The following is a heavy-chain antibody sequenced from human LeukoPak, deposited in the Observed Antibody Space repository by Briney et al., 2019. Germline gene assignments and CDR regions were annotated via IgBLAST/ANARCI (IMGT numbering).Heavy chain of an antibody. D-gene: IGHD3-16*02. V-gene: IGHV3-66*01. J-gene: IGHJ4*02. CDR2: IYSGGST. CDR1: GFTVSSNY. CDR3: SGGVTFGGVIVPFDY. Sequence: GGSLRLSCAASGFTVSSNYMSWVRQAPGKGLEWVSVIYSGGSTYYADSVKGRFTISRDNSKNTLYLQMNSLRAEDTAVYYCSGGVTFGGVIVPFDYWGPGTLVTVSS.